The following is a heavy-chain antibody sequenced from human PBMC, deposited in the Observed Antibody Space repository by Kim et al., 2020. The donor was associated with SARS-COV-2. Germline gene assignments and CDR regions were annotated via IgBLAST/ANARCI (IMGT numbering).Heavy chain of an antibody. J-gene: IGHJ6*02. CDR2: IYYSGST. CDR1: GGSISSSSYY. D-gene: IGHD3-22*01. Sequence: SETLSLTCTVSGGSISSSSYYWGWIRQPPGKGLEWIGSIYYSGSTYYNPSLKSRVTISVDTSKNQFSLKLSSVTAADTAVYYCARLKRAPLDSSGSAYYYYGMDVWGQGTTVTVSS. V-gene: IGHV4-39*01. CDR3: ARLKRAPLDSSGSAYYYYGMDV.